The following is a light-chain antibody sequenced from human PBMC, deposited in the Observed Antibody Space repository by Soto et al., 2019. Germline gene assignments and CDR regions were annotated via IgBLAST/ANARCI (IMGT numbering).Light chain of an antibody. J-gene: IGLJ1*01. CDR1: SSNIWALYD. CDR3: QSDDSSLSXYNYV. Sequence: QSVLTQPPSVSGAPVQRITISCTGSSSNIWALYDLDWYQQLPGRAPKLLIDGNSPRPSGVPDRFSGSKSGTSASLAINGLQAEDEADYYCQSDDSSLSXYNYVFGTGTKX. V-gene: IGLV1-40*01. CDR2: GNS.